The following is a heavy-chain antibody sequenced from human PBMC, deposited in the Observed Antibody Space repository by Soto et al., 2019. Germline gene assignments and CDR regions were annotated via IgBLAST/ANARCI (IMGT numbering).Heavy chain of an antibody. D-gene: IGHD2-15*01. CDR3: ARAEGIVVVVAATRSYWFDP. CDR1: GGSFSGYY. CDR2: INHSGST. V-gene: IGHV4-34*01. Sequence: SETLSLTCAVYGGSFSGYYWSWIRQPPGKGLEWIGEINHSGSTNYNPSLKSRVTISVDTSKNQFSLKLSSVTAADTAVYYCARAEGIVVVVAATRSYWFDPWGQGTLVTVSS. J-gene: IGHJ5*02.